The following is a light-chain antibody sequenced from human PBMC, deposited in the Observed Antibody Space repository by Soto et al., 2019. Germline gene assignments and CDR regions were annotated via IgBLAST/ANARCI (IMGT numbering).Light chain of an antibody. CDR1: QTISGW. CDR3: QQYNSLWT. J-gene: IGKJ1*01. V-gene: IGKV1-5*03. Sequence: DIQMTQSPSTLSASVGDTVTITCRASQTISGWLAWYQQRPGKAPNLLIYKASSLESGVPSRFSGSGSGTEFTLTISSLQPDDFATYYCQQYNSLWTFGQGTKVDIK. CDR2: KAS.